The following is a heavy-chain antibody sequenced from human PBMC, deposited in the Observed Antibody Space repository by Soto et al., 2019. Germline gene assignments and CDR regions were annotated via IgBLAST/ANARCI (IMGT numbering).Heavy chain of an antibody. J-gene: IGHJ4*02. CDR1: GGSISSYY. V-gene: IGHV4-59*01. Sequence: SETLSLTCTVSGGSISSYYWSWIRQPPGKGLEWIGYIYYSGSTNYNPSLKSRVTISVDTSKNQFSLKLSSVTAADTAVYYCARDSCSGGSCYRLNQLDYWGQGTLVTVSS. D-gene: IGHD2-15*01. CDR3: ARDSCSGGSCYRLNQLDY. CDR2: IYYSGST.